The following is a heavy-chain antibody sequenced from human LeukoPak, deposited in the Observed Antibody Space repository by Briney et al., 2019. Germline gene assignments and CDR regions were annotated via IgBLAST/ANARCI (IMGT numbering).Heavy chain of an antibody. CDR3: ARYENGGIDY. CDR1: GFTFRSYA. D-gene: IGHD2-15*01. V-gene: IGHV3-23*01. Sequence: GGSPRLSCTASGFTFRSYALSWVRQAPGKGLEWVSATTGSGDKLFYADSVKGRFTISRDNSKNTLYLQMNNLRAEDTAVYYCARYENGGIDYWGQGTLVTVSS. CDR2: TTGSGDKL. J-gene: IGHJ4*02.